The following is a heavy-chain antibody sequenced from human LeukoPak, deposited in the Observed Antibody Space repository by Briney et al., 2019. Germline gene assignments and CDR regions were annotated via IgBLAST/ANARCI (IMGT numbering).Heavy chain of an antibody. CDR2: IKSKTDGGTT. CDR1: GFTFSNAW. J-gene: IGHJ3*02. Sequence: TSGGSLRLSCAASGFTFSNAWMSWVRQAPGKGLEWVGRIKSKTDGGTTDYAAPVKGRFTISRDDSKNTLYLQMNSLRAEDTAVYYCAKVATTVTPDAFDIWGQGTMVTVSS. D-gene: IGHD4-17*01. CDR3: AKVATTVTPDAFDI. V-gene: IGHV3-15*01.